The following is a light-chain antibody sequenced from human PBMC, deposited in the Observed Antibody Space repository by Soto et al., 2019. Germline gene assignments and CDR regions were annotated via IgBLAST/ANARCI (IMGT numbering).Light chain of an antibody. CDR2: DAS. CDR3: QQHADVPL. V-gene: IGKV1-33*01. Sequence: DIQMTQSPSSLSASVGDTVTITCQESQDITNHLNWYQQKPGKAPNLLIYDASHLETGVPSRFSGSGSGTYFTLTISSLQPEDIATYYCQQHADVPLFGPGTKVDF. CDR1: QDITNH. J-gene: IGKJ3*01.